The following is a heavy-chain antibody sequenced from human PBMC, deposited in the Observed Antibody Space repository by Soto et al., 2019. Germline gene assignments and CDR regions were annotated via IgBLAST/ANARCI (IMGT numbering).Heavy chain of an antibody. V-gene: IGHV3-23*01. Sequence: GGSLRLSCAASGFTFSSYAMSWVRQAPGKGLEWVSAISGSGGSTYYADSVKGRFTISRDNSKNTLYLQMNSLRAEDTAVYYCAKDCRDYDSSGYYNYWGQGTLVTVAS. CDR3: AKDCRDYDSSGYYNY. D-gene: IGHD3-22*01. CDR2: ISGSGGST. CDR1: GFTFSSYA. J-gene: IGHJ4*02.